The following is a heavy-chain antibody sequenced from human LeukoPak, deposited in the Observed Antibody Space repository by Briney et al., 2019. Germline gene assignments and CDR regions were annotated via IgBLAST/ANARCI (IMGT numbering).Heavy chain of an antibody. CDR2: ISWNSGSI. D-gene: IGHD6-13*01. V-gene: IGHV3-9*01. CDR1: GFTFDDYA. CDR3: AKGQRGVIAAAGDY. Sequence: GGSLRLSCAASGFTFDDYAMHWVRQAPGKGLEWVSGISWNSGSIGYADSVKGRFTISRDNAKNSLYLQVNSLRAEDTALYYCAKGQRGVIAAAGDYWGQGTLVTVSS. J-gene: IGHJ4*02.